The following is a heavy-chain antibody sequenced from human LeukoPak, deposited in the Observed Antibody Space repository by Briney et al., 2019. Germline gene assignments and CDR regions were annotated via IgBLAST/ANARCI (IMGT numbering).Heavy chain of an antibody. CDR1: GFTFSDYS. CDR2: IDGSGDTI. CDR3: SRRFDC. V-gene: IGHV3-48*02. Sequence: TGGSLRLSCAASGFTFSDYSMNWVRQAPRKGLEWVSYIDGSGDTIYYADSVKGRFTISRDNAKNSLDLQMNSLRDEDTAVYYCSRRFDCWGQGTPVTVSS. J-gene: IGHJ4*02.